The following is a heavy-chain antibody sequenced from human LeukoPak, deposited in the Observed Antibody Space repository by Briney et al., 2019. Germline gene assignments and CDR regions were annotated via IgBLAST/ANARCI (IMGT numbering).Heavy chain of an antibody. CDR1: GSTFRTYA. J-gene: IGHJ4*02. CDR2: ISYDGSNK. Sequence: GGSLRLSCAASGSTFRTYAMHWPRQAPGKGLEWVAVISYDGSNKYYAESVKGRFTISRDNSKNTLYLQMNSLRAEDAAVYYCARDHDYGDYRPDYWGQGTLVTVSS. V-gene: IGHV3-30-3*01. D-gene: IGHD4-17*01. CDR3: ARDHDYGDYRPDY.